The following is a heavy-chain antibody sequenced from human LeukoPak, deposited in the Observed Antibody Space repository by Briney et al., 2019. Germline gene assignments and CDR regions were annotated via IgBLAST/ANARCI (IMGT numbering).Heavy chain of an antibody. CDR1: GFTFSTYS. Sequence: PGGSLRLSCAASGFTFSTYSMNWVRQAPGKGLEWVAVISYDGSNKYYADSVKGRFTISRDNSKNTLYLQMNSLRAEDTAVYYCAREDPRVSSSCPDYWGQGTLVTVSS. D-gene: IGHD6-13*01. V-gene: IGHV3-30*03. J-gene: IGHJ4*02. CDR3: AREDPRVSSSCPDY. CDR2: ISYDGSNK.